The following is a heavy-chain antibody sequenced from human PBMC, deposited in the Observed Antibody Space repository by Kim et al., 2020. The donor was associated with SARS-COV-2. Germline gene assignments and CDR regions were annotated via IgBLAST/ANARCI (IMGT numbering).Heavy chain of an antibody. CDR1: GGSISSYY. CDR3: ARQAYSYSSGWYTFYYGMDV. V-gene: IGHV4-59*08. D-gene: IGHD6-19*01. J-gene: IGHJ6*02. CDR2: IYYSGST. Sequence: SETLSLTCTVSGGSISSYYWSWIRQPPGKGLEWIGYIYYSGSTNYNPSLKSRVTISVDTSKNQFSLKLSSVTAADTAVYYCARQAYSYSSGWYTFYYGMDVWGQGTTVTVSS.